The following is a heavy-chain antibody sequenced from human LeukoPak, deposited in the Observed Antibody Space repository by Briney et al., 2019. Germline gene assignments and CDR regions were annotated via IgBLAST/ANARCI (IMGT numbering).Heavy chain of an antibody. CDR2: IYYSGST. V-gene: IGHV4-59*01. D-gene: IGHD6-13*01. CDR3: ARGYSSSWAYFDY. J-gene: IGHJ4*02. CDR1: GGSISSYY. Sequence: PSETLSLTCTVSGGSISSYYWSWIRQPPGEGLEWIGYIYYSGSTNYNPSLKSRVTISVDTSKNQFSLKLSSVTAADTAVYYCARGYSSSWAYFDYWGQGTLVTVSS.